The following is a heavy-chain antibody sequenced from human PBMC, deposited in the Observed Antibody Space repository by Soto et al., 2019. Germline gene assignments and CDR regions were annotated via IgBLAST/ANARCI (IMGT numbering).Heavy chain of an antibody. CDR2: ISSSSTYI. CDR3: ARDRYDFWSGYRYAFDI. CDR1: RFTFSIYS. V-gene: IGHV3-21*01. J-gene: IGHJ3*02. Sequence: GALRLSSAASRFTFSIYSINSGRHAPGKGLEWVSSISSSSTYIYYANSLKGRFTISRDNAKTSLYLQMSSLRAEDTAVYYCARDRYDFWSGYRYAFDIWGQGTMVTVSS. D-gene: IGHD3-3*01.